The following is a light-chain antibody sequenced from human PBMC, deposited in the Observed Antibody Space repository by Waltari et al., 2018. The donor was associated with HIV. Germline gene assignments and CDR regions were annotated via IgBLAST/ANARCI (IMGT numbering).Light chain of an antibody. CDR1: SSDIGAFNY. J-gene: IGLJ3*02. CDR3: SSYTITNTWV. V-gene: IGLV2-14*03. CDR2: DVA. Sequence: QSVLTQPASLSGSPGQSITISCAGSSSDIGAFNYVSWYRHHPGEAPKLIVYDVAKRPSGVSDRFSASKAGEAASLTISWLQAEDEALYYCSSYTITNTWVFGGGTTLTVL.